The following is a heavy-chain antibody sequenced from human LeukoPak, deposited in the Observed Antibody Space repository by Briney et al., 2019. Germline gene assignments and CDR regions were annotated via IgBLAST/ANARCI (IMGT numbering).Heavy chain of an antibody. V-gene: IGHV4-4*09. CDR1: GGSISSYY. Sequence: PSETLSLTCTVSGGSISSYYWSWIRQPPGKGLEWIGYIYTSGSTNYNPSLKSRVTIPVDTSKNQFSLKLSSVTAADTAVYYCARRTDSSGYYISSTFDIWGQGTMVTVSS. CDR2: IYTSGST. D-gene: IGHD3-22*01. CDR3: ARRTDSSGYYISSTFDI. J-gene: IGHJ3*02.